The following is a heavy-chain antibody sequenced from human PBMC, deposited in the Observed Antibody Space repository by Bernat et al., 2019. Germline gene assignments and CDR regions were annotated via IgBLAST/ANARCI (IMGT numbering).Heavy chain of an antibody. CDR3: AKDRNYGDYGLAGSIDY. CDR2: IPYDGNNK. J-gene: IGHJ4*02. D-gene: IGHD4-17*01. CDR1: GFTFSSYG. V-gene: IGHV3-30*18. Sequence: QVQLVESGGGVVQPGRSLRLSCAASGFTFSSYGMHWVRQAPGKGLEWVAVIPYDGNNKYYADSVKGRFTISGDNSRNTLYLQMTSLRAEDTAVYYCAKDRNYGDYGLAGSIDYWGQGTLVTVSS.